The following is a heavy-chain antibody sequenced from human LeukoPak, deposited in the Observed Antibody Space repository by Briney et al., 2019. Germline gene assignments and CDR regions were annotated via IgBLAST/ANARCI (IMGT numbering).Heavy chain of an antibody. CDR3: ARVVAAAPNWFDP. J-gene: IGHJ5*02. V-gene: IGHV4-31*03. CDR1: GGSISNGGYY. CDR2: IYYNGHT. Sequence: SQTLSLTCTVSGGSISNGGYYWSWIRQLPGKGLEWIGYIYYNGHTYYNPSLKSRVVISVDTSKNQFSLKLSSVTAADTAVYYCARVVAAAPNWFDPWGQGTLVTVSS. D-gene: IGHD6-13*01.